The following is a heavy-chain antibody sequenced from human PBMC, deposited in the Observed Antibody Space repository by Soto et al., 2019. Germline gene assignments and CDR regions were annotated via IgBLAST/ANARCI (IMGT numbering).Heavy chain of an antibody. CDR3: AREDYGDYHYFDY. CDR2: IYYSGSN. V-gene: IGHV4-59*01. D-gene: IGHD4-17*01. Sequence: SETLSLTYTVSGGSISSYSWSWIRQPPGKGLEWIGYIYYSGSNNYNPSLKIRVTISVDTSKNQFSLKLSSVTAADTAVYYCAREDYGDYHYFDYWGQGTMVTVAS. CDR1: GGSISSYS. J-gene: IGHJ4*02.